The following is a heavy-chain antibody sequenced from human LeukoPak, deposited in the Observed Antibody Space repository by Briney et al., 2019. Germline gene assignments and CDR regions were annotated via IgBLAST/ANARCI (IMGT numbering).Heavy chain of an antibody. Sequence: GGSLRLSCAASGFTFSSYAMSWVRQAPGKGLEWVSSISSSSSYIYYADSVKGRFTISRDNAKNSLYLQMNSLRAEDTAVYYCARGGGYSYGSFDYWGQGTLATVSS. CDR3: ARGGGYSYGSFDY. V-gene: IGHV3-21*01. J-gene: IGHJ4*02. D-gene: IGHD5-18*01. CDR2: ISSSSSYI. CDR1: GFTFSSYA.